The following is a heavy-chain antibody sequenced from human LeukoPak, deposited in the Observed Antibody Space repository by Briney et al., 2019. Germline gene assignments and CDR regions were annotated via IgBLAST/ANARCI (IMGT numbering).Heavy chain of an antibody. Sequence: SQTLSLTCTVSGGSISSGGYYWSWIRQPPGKGLEWIGYIYHSGSTNYNPSLKSRVTISVDTSKNQFSLKLSSVTAADTAVYYCARHKVVRRIYYYYYGMDVWGQGTTVTVSS. CDR2: IYHSGST. CDR3: ARHKVVRRIYYYYYGMDV. D-gene: IGHD2-15*01. CDR1: GGSISSGGYY. V-gene: IGHV4-30-2*01. J-gene: IGHJ6*02.